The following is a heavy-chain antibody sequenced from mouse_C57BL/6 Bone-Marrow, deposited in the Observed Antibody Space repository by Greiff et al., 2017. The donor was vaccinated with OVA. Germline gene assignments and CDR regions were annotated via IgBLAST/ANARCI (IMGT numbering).Heavy chain of an antibody. CDR3: ARNYYGSSLYYFDY. V-gene: IGHV14-2*01. D-gene: IGHD1-1*01. CDR2: IDPEDGET. Sequence: VHVKQSGAELVKPGASVKLSCTASGFNIEDYYMHWVKQRTEQGLEWIGRIDPEDGETKYAPKFQGKATITADTSSNTAYLQLSSLTSEDTAVYYCARNYYGSSLYYFDYWGQGTTLTVSS. J-gene: IGHJ2*01. CDR1: GFNIEDYY.